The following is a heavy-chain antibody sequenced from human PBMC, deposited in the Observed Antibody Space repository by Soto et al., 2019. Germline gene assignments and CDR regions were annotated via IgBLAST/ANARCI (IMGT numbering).Heavy chain of an antibody. J-gene: IGHJ5*02. CDR3: AKGGGSYYSSPWFDP. D-gene: IGHD1-26*01. CDR1: GFTFSSYG. V-gene: IGHV3-30*18. CDR2: ISYDGSNK. Sequence: QVQLVESGGGVIQPGRSLRLSCAASGFTFSSYGMHWVRQAPGKGLEWVAVISYDGSNKYYADSVKGRFTISRDNSKNTLYLQMNSLRAEYTAVYYCAKGGGSYYSSPWFDPWGQGTLVTVSS.